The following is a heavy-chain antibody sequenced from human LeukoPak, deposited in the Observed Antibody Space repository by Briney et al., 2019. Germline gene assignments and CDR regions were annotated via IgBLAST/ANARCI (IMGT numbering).Heavy chain of an antibody. Sequence: SETLSLTCTVSGGSISSSSYYWGWIRQPPGKGLEWIGSIYYSGSTYYNPSLKSRVTISVDTSKNQFSLKLSSVTAADTAVYYCARDRSRLNFDYWGQGTLVTVSS. CDR2: IYYSGST. CDR3: ARDRSRLNFDY. CDR1: GGSISSSSYY. J-gene: IGHJ4*02. V-gene: IGHV4-39*07.